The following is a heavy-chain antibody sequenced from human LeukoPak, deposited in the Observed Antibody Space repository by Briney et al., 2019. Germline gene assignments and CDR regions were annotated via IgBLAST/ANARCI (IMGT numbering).Heavy chain of an antibody. Sequence: SETLSLTCTVSGGSISSGDYYWSWIRQPPGKGLEWIGYIYYSGSTYYNPSLKSRVTISVDTSKNQFSLKLSCVTAADTAVYYCARSITMVRGAIYGMDVWGQGTTVTVSS. CDR2: IYYSGST. CDR1: GGSISSGDYY. J-gene: IGHJ6*02. CDR3: ARSITMVRGAIYGMDV. D-gene: IGHD3-10*01. V-gene: IGHV4-30-4*01.